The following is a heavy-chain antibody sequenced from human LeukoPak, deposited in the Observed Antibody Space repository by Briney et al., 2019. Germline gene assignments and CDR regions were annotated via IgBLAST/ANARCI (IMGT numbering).Heavy chain of an antibody. D-gene: IGHD6-13*01. CDR2: IYTSGST. CDR3: VRVSDPTTVGSSTYSSSWYLRD. CDR1: GGSISSYY. J-gene: IGHJ4*02. V-gene: IGHV4-4*07. Sequence: PSETLSLTCTVSGGSISSYYWSWIRQPAGKGLEWIGRIYTSGSTNYNPSLKSRVTMSVDTSKNQFSLKLSSVTAADTAVYYCVRVSDPTTVGSSTYSSSWYLRDWGQGTLVTVSS.